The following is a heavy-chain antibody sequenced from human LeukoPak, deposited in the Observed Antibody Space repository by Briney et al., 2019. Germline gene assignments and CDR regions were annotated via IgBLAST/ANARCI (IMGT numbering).Heavy chain of an antibody. CDR1: GFTFSNAW. CDR3: ITDPVQLWPRFDY. D-gene: IGHD5-18*01. J-gene: IGHJ4*02. Sequence: GGSLRLSCAASGFTFSNAWMSWVRQAPGKGLEWVGRIKSKTDGGTTDYAAPVKGRFTISRDDSKNTLYLQMNSLKTEDTAVYYCITDPVQLWPRFDYWGQGTLVTVSS. V-gene: IGHV3-15*01. CDR2: IKSKTDGGTT.